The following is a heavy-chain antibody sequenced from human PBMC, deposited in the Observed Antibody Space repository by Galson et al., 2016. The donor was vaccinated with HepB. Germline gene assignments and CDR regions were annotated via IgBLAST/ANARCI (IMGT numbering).Heavy chain of an antibody. D-gene: IGHD6-6*01. CDR1: GDSISGGGYL. CDR3: ARESVAIAALDF. V-gene: IGHV4-61*02. CDR2: IYFTGDA. J-gene: IGHJ4*02. Sequence: TLSLTCTVSGDSISGGGYLWTWIRQPAGKGLEWIGRIYFTGDANYNPSLKSRVTMSVDMSKNQFSLRLTSVTAADTAVYFCARESVAIAALDFWGQGTPVTVSS.